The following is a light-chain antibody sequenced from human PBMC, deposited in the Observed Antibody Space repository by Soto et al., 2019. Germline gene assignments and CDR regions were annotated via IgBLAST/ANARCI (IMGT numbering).Light chain of an antibody. CDR1: QGISNY. CDR3: QTYNSAPFT. Sequence: DIQMTQSPSSLSASVGDRVAITCRASQGISNYLAWYQQKPGKVPKLLIYAASTLQSGVPSRFSGSGSGTDFTLTISSLQPEDVATYYYQTYNSAPFTFGPGTNVDIK. J-gene: IGKJ3*01. V-gene: IGKV1-27*01. CDR2: AAS.